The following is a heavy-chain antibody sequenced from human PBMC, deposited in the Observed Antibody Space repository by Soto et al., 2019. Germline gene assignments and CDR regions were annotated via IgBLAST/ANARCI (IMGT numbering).Heavy chain of an antibody. Sequence: QLQLQESGSGLVKPSQTLSLTCAVSGGSISSGGYSWSWIRQPPGKGLEWIGYIYHSGSTYYNPSLKSRVTISVDRSKNQFSLKLSSVTAADTAVYYCARVRYGGKPTGWYFDLWGRDTLVTVSS. CDR1: GGSISSGGYS. V-gene: IGHV4-30-2*01. CDR2: IYHSGST. J-gene: IGHJ2*01. CDR3: ARVRYGGKPTGWYFDL. D-gene: IGHD2-15*01.